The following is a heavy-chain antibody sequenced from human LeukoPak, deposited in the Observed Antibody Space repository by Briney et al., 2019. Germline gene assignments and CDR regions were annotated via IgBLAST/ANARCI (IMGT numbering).Heavy chain of an antibody. D-gene: IGHD2-2*01. CDR2: INHSGST. J-gene: IGHJ4*02. CDR3: ARDSGEAEVPAAMFDY. V-gene: IGHV4-34*01. Sequence: MTSETLSLTCAVYGGSFSGYYWSWIRQPPGEGLEGIGEINHSGSTNYNPSLKSRVTISVDTSKNQFSLKLSSVTAADTAVYYCARDSGEAEVPAAMFDYWGQGTLVTVSS. CDR1: GGSFSGYY.